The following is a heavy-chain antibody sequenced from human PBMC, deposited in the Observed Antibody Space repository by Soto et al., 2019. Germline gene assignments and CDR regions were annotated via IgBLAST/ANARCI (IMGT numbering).Heavy chain of an antibody. J-gene: IGHJ4*02. V-gene: IGHV4-61*01. CDR3: AREGGSSGGFDY. D-gene: IGHD6-19*01. Sequence: SETLSLTCTVSGGSVSSGSYCWSWLRQPAGKGLEWIGYIYYSGSNNYHPSLKSRVTISVDTSKNQFSLKLSAVTAADTAVYYCAREGGSSGGFDYWGQGTLVTVSS. CDR1: GGSVSSGSYC. CDR2: IYYSGSN.